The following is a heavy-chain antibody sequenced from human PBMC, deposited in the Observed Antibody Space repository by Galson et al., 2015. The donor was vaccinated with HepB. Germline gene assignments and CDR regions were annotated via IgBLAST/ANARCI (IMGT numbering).Heavy chain of an antibody. J-gene: IGHJ4*02. Sequence: SVKVSCKASGYTLTNYHFHWVRQAPGQGPEWMGKIFAGGGSTRFAERFQGRVTLTRDSLTSTIYMEVSSLRSDDTAVYYCARETPDTYYFDSWGQGTLVTVSS. CDR3: ARETPDTYYFDS. CDR1: GYTLTNYH. V-gene: IGHV1-46*01. D-gene: IGHD2-15*01. CDR2: IFAGGGST.